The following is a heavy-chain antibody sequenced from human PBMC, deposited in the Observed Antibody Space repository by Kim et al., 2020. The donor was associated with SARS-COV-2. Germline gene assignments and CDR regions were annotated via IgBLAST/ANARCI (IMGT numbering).Heavy chain of an antibody. Sequence: SETLSLTCAVYGGSFSGYYWSWIRQPPGKGLEWIGEINHSGSTNYNPSLKSRVTISVDTSKNQFSLKLSSVTAADTAVYYCARGPQGGSYYYYYYMDVWGKGTTVTVSS. J-gene: IGHJ6*03. CDR3: ARGPQGGSYYYYYYMDV. V-gene: IGHV4-34*01. D-gene: IGHD1-26*01. CDR2: INHSGST. CDR1: GGSFSGYY.